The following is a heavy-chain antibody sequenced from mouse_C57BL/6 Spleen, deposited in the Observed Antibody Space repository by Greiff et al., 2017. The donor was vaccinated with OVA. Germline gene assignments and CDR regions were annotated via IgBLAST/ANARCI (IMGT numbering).Heavy chain of an antibody. Sequence: VQLQQPGAELVKPRASVKLSCKASGYTFTSYWMQWVKQRPGQGLEWIGGIDPSDSYTNYNQKFKGKATLTVDPASSTAYMQLSSLTSEDAAVYYGARREDSWFAYWGQGTLVTVSA. CDR2: IDPSDSYT. J-gene: IGHJ3*01. CDR3: ARREDSWFAY. V-gene: IGHV1-50*01. CDR1: GYTFTSYW.